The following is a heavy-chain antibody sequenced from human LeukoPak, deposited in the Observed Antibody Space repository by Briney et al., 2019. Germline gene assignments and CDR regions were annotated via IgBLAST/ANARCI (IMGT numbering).Heavy chain of an antibody. CDR3: ARESSVVVAPAAIVY. CDR2: ISAYNGNT. V-gene: IGHV1-18*01. J-gene: IGHJ4*02. D-gene: IGHD2-2*02. CDR1: GYTFTNYG. Sequence: ASVKVSCKASGYTFTNYGISWLRQGPGQGLEWMGWISAYNGNTNYAQKFQGRVTMTTDTSTNTASMELRSLRSDDTAVYYCARESSVVVAPAAIVYWGQGTLVTVSS.